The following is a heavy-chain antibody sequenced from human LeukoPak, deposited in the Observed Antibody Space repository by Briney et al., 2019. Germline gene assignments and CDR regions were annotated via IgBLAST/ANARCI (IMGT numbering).Heavy chain of an antibody. J-gene: IGHJ4*02. V-gene: IGHV1-69*01. Sequence: SVKVSCKASGGTFSSYAISWVRQAPGQGLEWMGEIIPIFGTANYAQKFQGRVTITADESTSTAYMELSSLRSEDTAVYYCARSPITMVRGDPNYYFDYWGQGTLVTVSS. CDR1: GGTFSSYA. CDR2: IIPIFGTA. D-gene: IGHD3-10*01. CDR3: ARSPITMVRGDPNYYFDY.